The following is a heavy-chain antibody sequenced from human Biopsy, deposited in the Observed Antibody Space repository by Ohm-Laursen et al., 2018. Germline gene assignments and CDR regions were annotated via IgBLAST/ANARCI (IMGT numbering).Heavy chain of an antibody. CDR3: AKGGYCTTTSCYMDVDY. CDR1: VFSFDNYA. D-gene: IGHD2-2*02. J-gene: IGHJ4*02. CDR2: ISGSGRST. Sequence: LSCTPSVFSFDNYAMNWVRQAPGTGLECFSTISGSGRSTYFADSVKGRFTISRDASKNTLYPLMNSLRAEDPALYYCAKGGYCTTTSCYMDVDYWGQGTLVTVSS. V-gene: IGHV3-23*01.